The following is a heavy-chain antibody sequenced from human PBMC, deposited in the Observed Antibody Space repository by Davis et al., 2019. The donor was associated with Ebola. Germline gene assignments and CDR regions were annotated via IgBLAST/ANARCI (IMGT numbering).Heavy chain of an antibody. D-gene: IGHD6-13*01. CDR2: FDPEDGET. Sequence: ASVKVSCKVSGYTLTELSMHWVRQAPGKGLEWMGGFDPEDGETIYAQKFQGRVTMTEDTSTDTAYMELSSLRSEDTAVYYCATDSRSSWNRVYYYYGMDVWGQGTTVTVSS. J-gene: IGHJ6*02. CDR1: GYTLTELS. V-gene: IGHV1-24*01. CDR3: ATDSRSSWNRVYYYYGMDV.